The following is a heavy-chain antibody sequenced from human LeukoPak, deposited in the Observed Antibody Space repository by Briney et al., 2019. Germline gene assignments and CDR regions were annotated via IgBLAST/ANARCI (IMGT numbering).Heavy chain of an antibody. V-gene: IGHV3-53*01. J-gene: IGHJ3*01. CDR3: GKDPNGNFIGAFDF. CDR2: VYPGGST. Sequence: GRSLRLSCAASGFTVSSNYMSWVRQAPGKGLEWISLVYPGGSTYYADSVKGRFTISRDNSKNTLYLQMDSLRVEDTAVYYCGKDPNGNFIGAFDFWGQGTMVTVSS. CDR1: GFTVSSNY. D-gene: IGHD4-23*01.